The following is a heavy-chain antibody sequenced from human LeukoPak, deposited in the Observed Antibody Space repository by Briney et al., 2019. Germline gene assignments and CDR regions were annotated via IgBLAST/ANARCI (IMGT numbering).Heavy chain of an antibody. V-gene: IGHV4-39*07. J-gene: IGHJ4*02. Sequence: SETLSLTCSASGGYINTRSYFWGWIRQSPGKGLEWIASMYYSGTTNYNPSLKSRVTMSVDTSKNQFSLKLSSVTAADTAVYYCARSSSSSVSSFFVYWGQGTLVTVSS. CDR2: MYYSGTT. CDR3: ARSSSSSVSSFFVY. CDR1: GGYINTRSYF. D-gene: IGHD6-13*01.